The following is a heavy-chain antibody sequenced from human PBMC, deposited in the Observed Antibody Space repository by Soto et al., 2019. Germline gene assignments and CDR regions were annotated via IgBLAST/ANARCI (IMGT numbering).Heavy chain of an antibody. D-gene: IGHD3-3*01. CDR2: ISTDASST. CDR1: GFTFSSYW. J-gene: IGHJ1*01. CDR3: ARLTNTSPQT. Sequence: EVQLVESGGGLVQPGGSLRLSCAASGFTFSSYWMHWVRQAPGKGLVWVSSISTDASSTSYADPVKGRFTISRDNAKNTLYLQPNSVRAQKTAVYYSARLTNTSPQTWGQGTLVIVSP. V-gene: IGHV3-74*01.